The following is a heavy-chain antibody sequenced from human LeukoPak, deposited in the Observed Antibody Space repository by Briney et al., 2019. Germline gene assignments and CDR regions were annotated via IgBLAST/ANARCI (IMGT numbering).Heavy chain of an antibody. CDR2: ISGSGGST. CDR3: ARGQLFVFDYGMDV. CDR1: GFTFSSYA. D-gene: IGHD2-21*02. V-gene: IGHV3-23*01. J-gene: IGHJ6*02. Sequence: GGSLRLSCAASGFTFSSYAMSWVRQAPGKGLEWVSAISGSGGSTYYADSVKGRFTISRDNSKNTLYLQMNSLRAEDTAVYYCARGQLFVFDYGMDVWGQGTTVTVSS.